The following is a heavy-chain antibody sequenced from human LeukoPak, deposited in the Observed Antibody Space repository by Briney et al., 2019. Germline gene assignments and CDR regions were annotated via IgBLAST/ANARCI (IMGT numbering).Heavy chain of an antibody. D-gene: IGHD5-24*01. V-gene: IGHV1-18*01. CDR3: ARSGLQLKFDWFDP. J-gene: IGHJ5*02. CDR2: ISAYNGNT. CDR1: GYTFTSYG. Sequence: ASVKVSCKASGYTFTSYGISWVRQAPGQGLEWMGWISAYNGNTNYAQKLQGRVTMTTDTSTSTAYMDLRSLRSDDTAVYYCARSGLQLKFDWFDPWGKGTLVTVSS.